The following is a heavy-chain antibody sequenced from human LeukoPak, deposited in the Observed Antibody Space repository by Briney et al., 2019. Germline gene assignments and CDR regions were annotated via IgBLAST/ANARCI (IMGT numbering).Heavy chain of an antibody. CDR1: GFTFSSYA. CDR2: ISYDGSNK. D-gene: IGHD4-17*01. V-gene: IGHV3-30*04. J-gene: IGHJ4*02. Sequence: GGSLRLSCAASGFTFSSYAMHWVRQAPGKGLEGVAVISYDGSNKYYADSVKGRFTISRDNSKNTLYLQMNSLRAEDTAVYYCARSPSLLDYGDEQPFDYWGQGTLVTVSS. CDR3: ARSPSLLDYGDEQPFDY.